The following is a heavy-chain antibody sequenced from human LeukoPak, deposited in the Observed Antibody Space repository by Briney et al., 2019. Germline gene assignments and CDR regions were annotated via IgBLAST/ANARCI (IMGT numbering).Heavy chain of an antibody. D-gene: IGHD6-13*01. CDR3: ARARDIAAAALDY. V-gene: IGHV3-53*01. Sequence: PGGSLRLSCAASGFTVSSNYMSWVRQAPGKGLEWVSVIYSGGSTYYADSVKGRFTISRDNSKNTLYLQMNSLRAGDTAVYYCARARDIAAAALDYWGQGTLVTVSS. CDR2: IYSGGST. J-gene: IGHJ4*02. CDR1: GFTVSSNY.